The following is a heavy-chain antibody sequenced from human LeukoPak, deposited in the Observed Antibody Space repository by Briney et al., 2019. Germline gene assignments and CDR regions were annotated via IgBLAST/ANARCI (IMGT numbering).Heavy chain of an antibody. CDR3: ARDRTASVYDI. J-gene: IGHJ3*02. V-gene: IGHV4-30-2*01. Sequence: SETLSLTCTVSGGSISSGTYYWSWVRQPPGKGLEWIGYIFHGESTYYNPSLKSRVTISVDRSKNQFSLNLSSVTAADTAVYYCARDRTASVYDIWGQGTMVTVSS. CDR2: IFHGEST. CDR1: GGSISSGTYY.